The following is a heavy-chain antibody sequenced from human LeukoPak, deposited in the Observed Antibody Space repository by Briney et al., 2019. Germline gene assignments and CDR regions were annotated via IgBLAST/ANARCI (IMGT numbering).Heavy chain of an antibody. J-gene: IGHJ3*02. CDR2: ISWDGGST. V-gene: IGHV3-43*01. CDR1: GFTFDDYT. CDR3: AREGFDI. Sequence: GGSLRLSCAASGFTFDDYTMHWVRQAPGKGLEWVSLISWDGGSTYYADSVKGRFTISRDNSKNSLYLQMNSLRAEDTAVYYCAREGFDIWGQGTMVTVSS.